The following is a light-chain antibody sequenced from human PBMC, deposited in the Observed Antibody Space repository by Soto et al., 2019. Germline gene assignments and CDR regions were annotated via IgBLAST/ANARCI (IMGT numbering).Light chain of an antibody. J-gene: IGKJ1*01. CDR3: QQYGSSSWT. CDR1: QSITSSH. Sequence: ENVLTQSPGTLSLSPGERATVSCRASQSITSSHLAWYQQKPGQAPRLLIYGASSRATGIPDRFSGSGSGTDLTLTISRLEPEDFEVYYCQQYGSSSWTFGQGTKVEIK. CDR2: GAS. V-gene: IGKV3-20*01.